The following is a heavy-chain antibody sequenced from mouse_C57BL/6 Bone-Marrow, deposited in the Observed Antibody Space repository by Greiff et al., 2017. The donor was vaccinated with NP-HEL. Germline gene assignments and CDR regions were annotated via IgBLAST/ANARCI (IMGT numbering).Heavy chain of an antibody. Sequence: QVTLKVSGAELVRPGTSVKVSCKASGYAFTNYLIEWVKQRPGQGLEWIGVINPGSGGTNYNEKFKGKATLTADISSRTAYMQLSSLSSEDSAVYFCARVYYDYDYYAMDDWGQGTSVTVSS. CDR2: INPGSGGT. CDR3: ARVYYDYDYYAMDD. J-gene: IGHJ4*01. D-gene: IGHD2-4*01. CDR1: GYAFTNYL. V-gene: IGHV1-54*01.